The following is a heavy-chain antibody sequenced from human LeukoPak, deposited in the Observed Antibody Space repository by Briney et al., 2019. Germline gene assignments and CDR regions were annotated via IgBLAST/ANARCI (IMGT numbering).Heavy chain of an antibody. Sequence: ASVKVSCKASGYTFTSYGISWVRQAPGQGLEWMGWISAYNGNTNYAQKLQGRVTMTTDTSTSTAYVELRSLRSDDTAVYYCARVRGPNIVVVVAAYYFDYWGQGTLVTVSS. CDR2: ISAYNGNT. CDR1: GYTFTSYG. CDR3: ARVRGPNIVVVVAAYYFDY. J-gene: IGHJ4*02. D-gene: IGHD2-15*01. V-gene: IGHV1-18*01.